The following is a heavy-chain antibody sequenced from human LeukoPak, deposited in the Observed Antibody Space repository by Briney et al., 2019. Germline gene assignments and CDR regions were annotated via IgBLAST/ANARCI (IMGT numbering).Heavy chain of an antibody. CDR1: GYTFTGHY. CDR3: ARAPKTFYYDSTGYPYFDY. D-gene: IGHD3-22*01. Sequence: ASVKVSCKASGYTFTGHYLHWVRQAPGQGPEWMGWIHPNSGGTNYAQKFQGRVTMTRDTSISTAYMELSRLRSDDTAVYYCARAPKTFYYDSTGYPYFDYWGQGTLVTVSS. J-gene: IGHJ4*02. V-gene: IGHV1-2*02. CDR2: IHPNSGGT.